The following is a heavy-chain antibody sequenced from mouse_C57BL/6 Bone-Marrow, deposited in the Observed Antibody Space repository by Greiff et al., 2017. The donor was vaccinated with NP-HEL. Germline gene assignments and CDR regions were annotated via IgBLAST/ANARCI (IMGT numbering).Heavy chain of an antibody. J-gene: IGHJ1*03. CDR2: ISDGGSYT. CDR1: GFTFSSYA. D-gene: IGHD1-1*01. V-gene: IGHV5-4*01. CDR3: ARDRDGRWYFDV. Sequence: EVKLMESGGGLVKPGGSLKLSCAASGFTFSSYAMSWVRQTPEKRLEWVATISDGGSYTYYPDNVKGRFTISRDNAKNNLYLQMSHLKSEDTAMYYCARDRDGRWYFDVWGTGTAVTVSS.